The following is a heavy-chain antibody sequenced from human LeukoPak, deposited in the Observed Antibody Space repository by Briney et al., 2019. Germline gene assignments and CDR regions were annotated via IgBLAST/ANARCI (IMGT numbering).Heavy chain of an antibody. CDR1: GGSISSYY. D-gene: IGHD3-10*01. V-gene: IGHV4-59*01. J-gene: IGHJ6*03. CDR2: IYYSGST. Sequence: SETLSLTCTVSGGSISSYYWSWIRQPPGKGLEWIGYIYYSGSTNYNPSLKSRVTISVDTSKNQFSLKLSSVTAADTAVYYCARFGELNYYYYYMDVWGKGTTVTVSS. CDR3: ARFGELNYYYYYMDV.